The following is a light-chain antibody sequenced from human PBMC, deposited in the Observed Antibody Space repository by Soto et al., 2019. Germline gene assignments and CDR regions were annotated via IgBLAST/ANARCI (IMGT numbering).Light chain of an antibody. CDR2: GAS. J-gene: IGKJ4*01. CDR3: QPTYSDNS. V-gene: IGKV1-39*01. Sequence: DVRMTQSPSSLSASVGDTITITCRASRTINTYLNWFQQKPGEPPRLLIYGASTLHDGVPSGFSGSGSGADFTLTISGLQPEDFASYHCQPTYSDNSFGRGTKV. CDR1: RTINTY.